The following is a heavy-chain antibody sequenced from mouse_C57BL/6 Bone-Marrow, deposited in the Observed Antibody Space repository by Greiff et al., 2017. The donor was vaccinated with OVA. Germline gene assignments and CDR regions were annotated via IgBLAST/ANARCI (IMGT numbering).Heavy chain of an antibody. V-gene: IGHV3-6*01. CDR3: ARNAYYSNYDYYAMDY. D-gene: IGHD2-5*01. CDR2: ISYDGSN. CDR1: GYSITSGYY. Sequence: ESGPGLVKPSQSLSLTCSVTGYSITSGYYWNWIRQFPGNQLEWMGYISYDGSNNYNPSLKNRISITRDTSKNQFFLKLNSVTTEDTATYYCARNAYYSNYDYYAMDYWGQGTSVTVSS. J-gene: IGHJ4*01.